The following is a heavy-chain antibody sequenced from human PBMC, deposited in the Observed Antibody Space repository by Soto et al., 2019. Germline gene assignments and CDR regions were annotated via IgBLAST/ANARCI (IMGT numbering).Heavy chain of an antibody. J-gene: IGHJ4*02. CDR1: GGTFSSYA. Sequence: QVQLVQSGAEVKKPGSSVKVSCKASGGTFSSYAISWVRQAPGQGLEWMGGLITIFGTANYAQNLQGRVTITADESTSTAYMELSSLRSEDTAVYYCAREYYYDSSGYYDVYWGQGTLVTVSS. V-gene: IGHV1-69*01. D-gene: IGHD3-22*01. CDR3: AREYYYDSSGYYDVY. CDR2: LITIFGTA.